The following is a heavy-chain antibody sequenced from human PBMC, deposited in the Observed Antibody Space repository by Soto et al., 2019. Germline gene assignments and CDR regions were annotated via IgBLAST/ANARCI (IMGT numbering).Heavy chain of an antibody. CDR1: GYTFTRYT. Sequence: GASVKVSCKASGYTFTRYTMNWVRQAPGQRLEWMGWINPDNGNTKSSQKFQDRVIITRDTSASTAYMDLSSLRSEDTAVYYCVRDRYSSSGWFDPWGQGTPVTVSS. J-gene: IGHJ5*02. CDR3: VRDRYSSSGWFDP. V-gene: IGHV1-3*01. D-gene: IGHD3-10*01. CDR2: INPDNGNT.